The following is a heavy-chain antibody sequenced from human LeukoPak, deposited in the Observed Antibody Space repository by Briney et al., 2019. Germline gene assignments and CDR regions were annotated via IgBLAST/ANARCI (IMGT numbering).Heavy chain of an antibody. CDR2: IYYSGST. CDR1: GGSISSYY. CDR3: ARPFHYGDYGYYYYYYMDV. Sequence: SETLSLTCTVSGGSISSYYWSWIRQPPGKGLEWIGYIYYSGSTYYNPSLKSRVTISVDTSKNQFSLKLSSVTAADTAVYYCARPFHYGDYGYYYYYYMDVWGKGTTVTVSS. V-gene: IGHV4-59*12. D-gene: IGHD4-17*01. J-gene: IGHJ6*03.